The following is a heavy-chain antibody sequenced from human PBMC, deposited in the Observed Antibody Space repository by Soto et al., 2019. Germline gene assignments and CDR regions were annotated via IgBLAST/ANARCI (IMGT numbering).Heavy chain of an antibody. Sequence: QTLSLICTISVVWLSRNGAAWCWIRQSPSSGLEWLGRTYYRSKWYNDYAVSVKSRITINPDTSKNQFSLQLKSVTPEDTAVYYCVRGIGYIDSWGQGTLVTVSS. CDR2: TYYRSKWYN. CDR3: VRGIGYIDS. V-gene: IGHV6-1*01. CDR1: VVWLSRNGAA. D-gene: IGHD3-3*01. J-gene: IGHJ4*02.